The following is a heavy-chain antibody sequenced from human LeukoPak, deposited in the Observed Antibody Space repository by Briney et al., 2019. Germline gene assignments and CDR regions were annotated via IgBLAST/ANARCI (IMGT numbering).Heavy chain of an antibody. J-gene: IGHJ4*02. D-gene: IGHD2-15*01. CDR3: ARHDLFGVGYCSGGTCYWDY. Sequence: SETLSLTCAVYGGSFSGYYWSWIRQPPGKGLEWIGEINHGGSTNYNASLKSRVTISVDTSKNQFSLKLSSVTAADTAVYYCARHDLFGVGYCSGGTCYWDYWGQGTLVTVSS. CDR1: GGSFSGYY. CDR2: INHGGST. V-gene: IGHV4-34*01.